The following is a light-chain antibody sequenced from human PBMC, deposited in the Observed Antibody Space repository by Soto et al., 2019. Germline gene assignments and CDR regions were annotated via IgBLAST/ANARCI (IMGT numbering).Light chain of an antibody. Sequence: EIMMTQSPAILSVSPGERATLSCRASQTVSSNLAWYQQKFGQAPRLLIYGASTRATGIPARFSGSGSGTEFTLTISSLQSEDFAVYNCQQYNDWPPTFGQGTKVDIK. CDR1: QTVSSN. CDR3: QQYNDWPPT. V-gene: IGKV3-15*01. J-gene: IGKJ1*01. CDR2: GAS.